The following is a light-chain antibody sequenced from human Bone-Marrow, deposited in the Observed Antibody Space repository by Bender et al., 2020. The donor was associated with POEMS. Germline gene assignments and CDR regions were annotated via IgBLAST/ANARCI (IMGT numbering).Light chain of an antibody. Sequence: SALTQPASVSGSPGQSITISCTGTSNDIGVYDFVSWYQQHPGKAPKLVLYGVTNRPSGVSNRFSGSKSGNTASLTISWLQAEDEADYYCSSYSGGSTLVVFGGGTRLTVL. CDR2: GVT. CDR1: SNDIGVYDF. J-gene: IGLJ2*01. V-gene: IGLV2-14*03. CDR3: SSYSGGSTLVV.